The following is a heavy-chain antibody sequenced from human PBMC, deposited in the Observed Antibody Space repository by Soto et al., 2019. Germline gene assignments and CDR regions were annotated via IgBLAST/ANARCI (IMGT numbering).Heavy chain of an antibody. CDR1: GGSISSSSYY. CDR3: ARHYGDYDDQGPLYNWFDP. CDR2: IYYSGST. D-gene: IGHD4-17*01. Sequence: QLQLQESGPGLVKPSETLSLTCTVSGGSISSSSYYWGWIRQPPGRGLGWIGFIYYSGSTFYNPSLKSRATISVNTSKNHFPLKLSSVTAADTAVYYWARHYGDYDDQGPLYNWFDPWGQGTLVTVSS. V-gene: IGHV4-39*01. J-gene: IGHJ5*02.